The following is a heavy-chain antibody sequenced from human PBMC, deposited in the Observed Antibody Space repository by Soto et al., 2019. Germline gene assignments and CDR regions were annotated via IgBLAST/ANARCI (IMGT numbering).Heavy chain of an antibody. Sequence: SSETLSLTCTVSGGSISSYYWSWIRQPPGKGLEWIGYIYYSGSTNYNPSLKSRVTISVDTSKNQFSLKLSSVTAADTAVYYCARLSAESIFCSGGSCYGTFDYWGQGTLVTVSS. CDR1: GGSISSYY. D-gene: IGHD2-15*01. J-gene: IGHJ4*02. CDR2: IYYSGST. V-gene: IGHV4-59*08. CDR3: ARLSAESIFCSGGSCYGTFDY.